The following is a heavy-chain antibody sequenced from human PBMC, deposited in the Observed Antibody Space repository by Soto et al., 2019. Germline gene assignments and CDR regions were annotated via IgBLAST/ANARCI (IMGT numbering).Heavy chain of an antibody. J-gene: IGHJ4*02. CDR3: ATDVGPIMFDY. CDR2: IDHAGVNT. V-gene: IGHV3-23*01. Sequence: EVQLWESGGDFIQPGGSLRVSCAASGFTFTNYAMSWVRQAPGKGLEWVSTIDHAGVNTHYADSVKGRFTISRDNSKGTLYLQMNSLRAEDTAIYYCATDVGPIMFDYWVQGALITVSS. CDR1: GFTFTNYA. D-gene: IGHD1-26*01.